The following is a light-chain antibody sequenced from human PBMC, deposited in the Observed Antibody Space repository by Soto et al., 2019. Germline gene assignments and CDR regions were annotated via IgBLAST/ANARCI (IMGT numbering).Light chain of an antibody. V-gene: IGKV1-39*01. Sequence: DIQMTQSPSSLSASVGDRVTITCRASQSISSYLNWYQQKPGKAPNLLIYAASSLQSGVRSRFSGSGSGADFTLTISSLQPEDFATYYCQQSYSTPYTFGQGTKLEIK. CDR3: QQSYSTPYT. J-gene: IGKJ2*01. CDR2: AAS. CDR1: QSISSY.